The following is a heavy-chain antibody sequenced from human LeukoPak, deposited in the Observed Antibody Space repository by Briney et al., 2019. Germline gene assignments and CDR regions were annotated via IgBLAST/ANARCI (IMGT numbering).Heavy chain of an antibody. J-gene: IGHJ4*02. Sequence: GGSLRLSCAAPGFSFGTYAMHWVRQAPGKGLEWVALISYDGSNKYYADSVKGRFTISRDNSKNTLYLQMNSLRAEDTAVYYCGKRAPSYYGSGSYYNGGVYWGQGTLVTVSS. CDR1: GFSFGTYA. CDR2: ISYDGSNK. CDR3: GKRAPSYYGSGSYYNGGVY. V-gene: IGHV3-30*04. D-gene: IGHD3-10*01.